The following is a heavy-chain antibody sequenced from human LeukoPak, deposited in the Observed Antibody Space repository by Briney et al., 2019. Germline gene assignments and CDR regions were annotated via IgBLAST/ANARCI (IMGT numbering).Heavy chain of an antibody. Sequence: SQTLSLTCTVSGGSISSGSYYWSWIRQPAGKGLEWIGRIYISGSTSYNPSLKSRVTMSVDTSKIQFSLNLSSVTAADTAVYYCARVRGSSCSSASCYSNPYYYYYYYMDVWGKGTTVTVSS. D-gene: IGHD2-2*01. V-gene: IGHV4-61*02. CDR2: IYISGST. CDR3: ARVRGSSCSSASCYSNPYYYYYYYMDV. J-gene: IGHJ6*03. CDR1: GGSISSGSYY.